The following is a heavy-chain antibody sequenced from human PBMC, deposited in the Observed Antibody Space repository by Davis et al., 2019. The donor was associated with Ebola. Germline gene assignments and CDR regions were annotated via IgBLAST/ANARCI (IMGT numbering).Heavy chain of an antibody. CDR2: IIPIFGTA. V-gene: IGHV1-69*13. D-gene: IGHD7-27*01. CDR1: GGTFSSYA. J-gene: IGHJ6*02. CDR3: ARDWGGSYGMDV. Sequence: SSVTVSCKASGGTFSSYAISWVRQAPGQGLEWMGGIIPIFGTANYAQKFQGRVTITADESTSTAYMELSSLRSEDTAVYYCARDWGGSYGMDVWGQGTTVTVSS.